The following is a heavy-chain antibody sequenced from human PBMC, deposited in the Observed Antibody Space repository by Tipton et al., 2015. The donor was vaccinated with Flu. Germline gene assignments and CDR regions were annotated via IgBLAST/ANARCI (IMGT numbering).Heavy chain of an antibody. CDR3: ARGIGQDLYYYYGMDV. V-gene: IGHV4-39*07. D-gene: IGHD2-15*01. J-gene: IGHJ6*02. Sequence: LRLSCTVSGGSISSSSYYWGWIRQPPGKGLEWIGSIYYSGSTYYNPSLKSRVTISVDTSKNQFSLKLSSVTAADTAVYYCARGIGQDLYYYYGMDVWGQGTTVTVS. CDR2: IYYSGST. CDR1: GGSISSSSYY.